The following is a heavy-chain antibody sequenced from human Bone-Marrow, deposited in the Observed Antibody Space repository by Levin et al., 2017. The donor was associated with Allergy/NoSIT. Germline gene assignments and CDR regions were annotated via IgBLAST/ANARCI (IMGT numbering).Heavy chain of an antibody. CDR2: INPGGGST. Sequence: ASVKVSCKASAYSFTSYFIHWLRQAPGQGLEWMGLINPGGGSTRFAQSFEGRLTVTRDTSTSTVYMDLRSLRSEDPAVYFCARDQGYCTSDRGHLSAFDIWGQGTMVAVSS. CDR3: ARDQGYCTSDRGHLSAFDI. CDR1: AYSFTSYF. D-gene: IGHD2-8*01. J-gene: IGHJ3*02. V-gene: IGHV1-46*01.